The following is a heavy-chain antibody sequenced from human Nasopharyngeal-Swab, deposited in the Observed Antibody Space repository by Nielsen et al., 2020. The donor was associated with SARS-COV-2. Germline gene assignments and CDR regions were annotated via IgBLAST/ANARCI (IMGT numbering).Heavy chain of an antibody. V-gene: IGHV3-30-3*01. CDR2: ISYDGSNK. Sequence: GGSLRLSCAASGFTFSSYAMHWVRQAPGKGLEWVAVISYDGSNKYYADSVKGRFTISRDNSKNTLYLQMNGLRAEDTAVYYCAGTSGDYWGQGTLVTVSS. CDR3: AGTSGDY. J-gene: IGHJ4*02. CDR1: GFTFSSYA.